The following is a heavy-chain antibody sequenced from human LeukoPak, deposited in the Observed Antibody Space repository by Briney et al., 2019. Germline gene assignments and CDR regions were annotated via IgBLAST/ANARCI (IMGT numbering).Heavy chain of an antibody. J-gene: IGHJ3*02. Sequence: GGSLRLSCAASGFTCSSYAMNWVRQVPGKGLEWVSYISSVRNNVEYYPDSVRGRFTISRDDAKNSLYLQMHNLRVEDTAVYYCVREVAGNDTSWLHAFDIWGQGAMVTVSS. D-gene: IGHD2-2*01. V-gene: IGHV3-48*04. CDR1: GFTCSSYA. CDR2: ISSVRNNVE. CDR3: VREVAGNDTSWLHAFDI.